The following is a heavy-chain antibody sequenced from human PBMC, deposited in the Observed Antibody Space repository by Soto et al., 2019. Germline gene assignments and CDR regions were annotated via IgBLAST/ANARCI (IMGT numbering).Heavy chain of an antibody. Sequence: QTGGSLRLSCTASGFTFGDYAINWVRQVPGKGLEWLGFIRNDIYDETTEYAASVKGRIIISRDDSKSMAYLQMDSLKTEDTGVYYCTRGRDGYNPYYFLYWGQGALVTAPQ. J-gene: IGHJ4*02. CDR3: TRGRDGYNPYYFLY. D-gene: IGHD5-12*01. V-gene: IGHV3-49*04. CDR1: GFTFGDYA. CDR2: IRNDIYDETT.